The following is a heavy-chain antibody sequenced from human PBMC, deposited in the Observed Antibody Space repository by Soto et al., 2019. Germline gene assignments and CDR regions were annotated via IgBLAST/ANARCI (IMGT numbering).Heavy chain of an antibody. CDR2: INPDNGNT. D-gene: IGHD2-2*01. CDR3: ARGIATGQLDP. CDR1: GYTFTRYT. J-gene: IGHJ5*02. Sequence: ASVKDSCKASGYTFTRYTMNWVRQAPGQRLEWMGWINPDNGNTKSSQKFQDRVIITRDTSASTAYMDLSSLRSEDTAVYYCARGIATGQLDPWGQGTLVTVSS. V-gene: IGHV1-3*01.